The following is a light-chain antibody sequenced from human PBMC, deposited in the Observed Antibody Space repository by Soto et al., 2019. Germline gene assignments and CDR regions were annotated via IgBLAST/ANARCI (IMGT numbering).Light chain of an antibody. J-gene: IGKJ1*01. CDR3: QQYNSYPWT. Sequence: DIVMTQSPDSLAVSLGERATISCRSSQSVLYSSDNKNYLAWYQQNPGKAPKLLIYDASSLDSGVPSRFSGSGSGTEFSLTISSLQPDDFATYYCQQYNSYPWTFGQGTKVDIK. V-gene: IGKV4-1*01. CDR1: QSVLYSSDNKNY. CDR2: DAS.